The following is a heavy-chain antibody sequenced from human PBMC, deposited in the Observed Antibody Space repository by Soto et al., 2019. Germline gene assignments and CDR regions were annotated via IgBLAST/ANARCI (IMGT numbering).Heavy chain of an antibody. V-gene: IGHV1-24*01. D-gene: IGHD6-19*01. Sequence: GASVKVSCKVSGYTLTELSMHWVRQAPGKGLEWMGGFDPEDGETVYAQKFQGRVTTTEDTSTDTAYMELSSLRSEDTAVYYCATVSPELIAVAGTYFDYWGQGTLVTVSS. J-gene: IGHJ4*02. CDR1: GYTLTELS. CDR2: FDPEDGET. CDR3: ATVSPELIAVAGTYFDY.